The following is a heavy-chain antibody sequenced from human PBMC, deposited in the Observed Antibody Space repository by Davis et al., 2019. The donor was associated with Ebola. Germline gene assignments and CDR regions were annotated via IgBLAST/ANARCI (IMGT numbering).Heavy chain of an antibody. CDR1: GFSFSRYS. D-gene: IGHD3-22*01. Sequence: PGGSLRLSCAASGFSFSRYSMNWVRQAPGKGLEWVSSISSRSTYIYYADSVKGRFTISRDDAQNSLYLQIYSLRAEDTAVYYCARHLYHTSGRDAFDIWGQGTMVTVSS. CDR2: ISSRSTYI. CDR3: ARHLYHTSGRDAFDI. J-gene: IGHJ3*02. V-gene: IGHV3-21*01.